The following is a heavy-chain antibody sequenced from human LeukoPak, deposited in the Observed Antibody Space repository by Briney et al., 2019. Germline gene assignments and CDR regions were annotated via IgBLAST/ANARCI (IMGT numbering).Heavy chain of an antibody. V-gene: IGHV4-61*03. D-gene: IGHD3-10*01. Sequence: SETLSLTCTVSGYSISSGYYWSWIRQPPGKGLEWIGSIYYSGSTNYNPSLKSRVTISVDTSKNHFSLKLSSVTAADTAVYYCARGGSITMLRGVINGFDPWGQGTLVTVSS. CDR3: ARGGSITMLRGVINGFDP. J-gene: IGHJ5*02. CDR2: IYYSGST. CDR1: GYSISSGYY.